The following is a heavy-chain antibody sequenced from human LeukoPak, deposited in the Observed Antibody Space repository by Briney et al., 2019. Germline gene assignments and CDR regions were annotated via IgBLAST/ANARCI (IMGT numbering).Heavy chain of an antibody. V-gene: IGHV3-11*04. CDR1: GFTFSAYY. J-gene: IGHJ4*02. CDR2: ISSSDSTI. D-gene: IGHD6-6*01. Sequence: GGSLRLSCAASGFTFSAYYMSWIRQAPGKGLEWVSYISSSDSTIYYADSVKGRFTISRDNAKNSLYLQMNSLRAEDTAVYYCAKDFLVRARPYYFDYWGQGTLVTVSS. CDR3: AKDFLVRARPYYFDY.